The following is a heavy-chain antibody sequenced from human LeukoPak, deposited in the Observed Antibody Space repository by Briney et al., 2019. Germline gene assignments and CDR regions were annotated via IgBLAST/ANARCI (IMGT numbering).Heavy chain of an antibody. Sequence: SETLSLTCAVYGGSFSGYYWSWLRQPPGKGLEWMGEIYHRGSTNYNPSLKSRVTISVDTSKNQFSLKLSSATAADTAVYYCARGPHYYGSGSYYNCFDYWGQGTLVTVSS. CDR1: GGSFSGYY. D-gene: IGHD3-10*01. J-gene: IGHJ4*02. V-gene: IGHV4-34*01. CDR3: ARGPHYYGSGSYYNCFDY. CDR2: IYHRGST.